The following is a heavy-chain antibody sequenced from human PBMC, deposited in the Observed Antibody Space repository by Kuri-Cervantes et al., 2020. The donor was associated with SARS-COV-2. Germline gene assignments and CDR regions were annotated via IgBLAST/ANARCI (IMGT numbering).Heavy chain of an antibody. Sequence: ESLKISCAASGFTFSSYSMNWVRQPPGKGLEWIGSIYYSGSTYYNPSLKSRVTISVDTSKNQFSLKLSSVTAADTAVYYCASLPLATYFDYWGQGTLVTVSS. CDR1: GFTFSSYSMN. V-gene: IGHV4-39*01. J-gene: IGHJ4*02. CDR2: IYYSGST. CDR3: ASLPLATYFDY. D-gene: IGHD5/OR15-5a*01.